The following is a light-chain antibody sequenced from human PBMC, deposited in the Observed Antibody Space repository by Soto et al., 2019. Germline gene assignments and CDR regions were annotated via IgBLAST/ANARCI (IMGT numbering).Light chain of an antibody. CDR3: SSYTSSSTLV. V-gene: IGLV2-14*01. Sequence: QSALTQPASVSGSPGQSITISCTGTSSDVGDYNYVSWYQQHPGKAPKLMIYEVSNRPSGVSNRFSGSKSGNTASLTISGLQAEDEADYYCSSYTSSSTLVFGTGTKVTVL. CDR1: SSDVGDYNY. J-gene: IGLJ1*01. CDR2: EVS.